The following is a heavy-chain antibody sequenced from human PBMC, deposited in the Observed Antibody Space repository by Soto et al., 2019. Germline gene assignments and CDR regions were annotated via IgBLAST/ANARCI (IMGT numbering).Heavy chain of an antibody. J-gene: IGHJ6*03. CDR1: GFTFSSYS. CDR3: ARDPSGYDYYYYMDV. Sequence: GGSLRLSCAASGFTFSSYSMNWVRQAPGKGLEWVSSISSSSSYIYYADSVKGRFTISRDNAKNSLYLQMNSLRAEDTAVYYCARDPSGYDYYYYMDVWGKGTTVTVSS. D-gene: IGHD5-12*01. CDR2: ISSSSSYI. V-gene: IGHV3-21*01.